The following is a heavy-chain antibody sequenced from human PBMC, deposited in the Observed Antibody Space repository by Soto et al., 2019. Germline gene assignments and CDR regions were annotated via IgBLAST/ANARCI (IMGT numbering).Heavy chain of an antibody. D-gene: IGHD2-15*01. CDR3: ARGGYCSGGSCYYYYYGMDV. CDR2: INPNSGGT. V-gene: IGHV1-2*04. CDR1: GYTFTGYY. J-gene: IGHJ6*02. Sequence: GASVKVSCKASGYTFTGYYMHWVRQAPGQGLEWMGWINPNSGGTSYAQKFQGWVTMTRDTSISTAYMELSRLRSDDTAVYYCARGGYCSGGSCYYYYYGMDVWGQGTTVTVSS.